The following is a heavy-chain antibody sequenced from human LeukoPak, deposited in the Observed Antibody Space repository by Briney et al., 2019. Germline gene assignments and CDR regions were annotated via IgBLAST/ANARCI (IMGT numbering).Heavy chain of an antibody. D-gene: IGHD5-18*01. Sequence: GESLKISCKGSGYSFTSYWIGWVRQMPGKGLEWMGIIYPGDSDTRYSPSFQGQVTISADKSISTAYLQWSSLKASDTAMYYCARQYPDTAMVRNYMDVWGKGTTVTVSS. CDR1: GYSFTSYW. CDR3: ARQYPDTAMVRNYMDV. J-gene: IGHJ6*03. V-gene: IGHV5-51*01. CDR2: IYPGDSDT.